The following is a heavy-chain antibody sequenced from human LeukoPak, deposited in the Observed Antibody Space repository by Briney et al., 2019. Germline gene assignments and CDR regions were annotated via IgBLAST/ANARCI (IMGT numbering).Heavy chain of an antibody. CDR3: ARYYDISTGEDAFDI. Sequence: GGSLRLSCAASGFTFSSYSMNWVRQAPGKGLEWVSSISSSSSYIYYADSVKGRFTISRDNAKNSLYLQMNSLRAEDTAVYYCARYYDISTGEDAFDIWGQGTMVTVSS. CDR1: GFTFSSYS. J-gene: IGHJ3*02. CDR2: ISSSSSYI. D-gene: IGHD3-9*01. V-gene: IGHV3-21*01.